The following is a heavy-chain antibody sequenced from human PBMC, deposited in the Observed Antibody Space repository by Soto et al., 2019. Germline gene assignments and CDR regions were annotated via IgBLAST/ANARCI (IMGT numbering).Heavy chain of an antibody. CDR3: ARGVLSDSGTCY. J-gene: IGHJ4*02. Sequence: PGGSLRLSCAASGFTFSSYDMHWVRQAPGKGLEWVAVIWYDGSNKYYADSMKGRFTISRDNAKNSLYLQMNSLRAEDTAMYYCARGVLSDSGTCYWGRGTLVTVSS. CDR2: IWYDGSNK. V-gene: IGHV3-33*01. D-gene: IGHD2-15*01. CDR1: GFTFSSYD.